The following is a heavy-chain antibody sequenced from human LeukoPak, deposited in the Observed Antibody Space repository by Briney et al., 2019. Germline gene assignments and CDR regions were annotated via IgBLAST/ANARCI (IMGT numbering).Heavy chain of an antibody. CDR2: ISYDGSNK. CDR3: ARADYDYVWGSYRQYYFDY. D-gene: IGHD3-16*02. CDR1: GFTFSSYG. Sequence: PGGSLRLSCAASGFTFSSYGMHWVRQAPGKGLEWVAVISYDGSNKYYADSVKGRFTISRDNSKHTLYLQMNSLRAEDTAVYYCARADYDYVWGSYRQYYFDYWGQGTLVTVSS. J-gene: IGHJ4*02. V-gene: IGHV3-30*03.